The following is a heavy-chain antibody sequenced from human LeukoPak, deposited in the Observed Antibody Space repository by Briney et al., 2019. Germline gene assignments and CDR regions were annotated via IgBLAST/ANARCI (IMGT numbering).Heavy chain of an antibody. V-gene: IGHV1-18*04. CDR3: ARDSDYDILTDYYTSVNRGFDY. Sequence: ASVKVSCKASGYTFTSYGISWVRQAPGQGLEWMGWISAYNGNTNYAQKLQGRVTMTTDTSTSTAYMELRSLRSDDTAVYYCARDSDYDILTDYYTSVNRGFDYWGQGTLVTVSS. D-gene: IGHD3-9*01. CDR2: ISAYNGNT. CDR1: GYTFTSYG. J-gene: IGHJ4*02.